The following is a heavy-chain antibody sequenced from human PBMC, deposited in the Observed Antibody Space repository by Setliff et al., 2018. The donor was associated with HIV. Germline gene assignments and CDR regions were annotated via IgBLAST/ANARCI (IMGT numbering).Heavy chain of an antibody. V-gene: IGHV1-18*01. Sequence: ASVKVSCKASGYTFTNYGISWVRQAPGQGLEWMGWISGYNGQTKDAQKFQGRLIMTTDTATSTSYREMRSLRSDEPGMYYGAVKPSETLYKRFGDLFEGEGRYYHYYYYMDVWGKGTTITVSS. CDR1: GYTFTNYG. D-gene: IGHD3-10*01. CDR3: AVKPSETLYKRFGDLFEGEGRYYHYYYYMDV. J-gene: IGHJ6*03. CDR2: ISGYNGQT.